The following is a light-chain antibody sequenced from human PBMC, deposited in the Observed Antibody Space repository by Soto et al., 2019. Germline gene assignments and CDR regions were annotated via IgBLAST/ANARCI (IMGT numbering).Light chain of an antibody. CDR2: GAS. CDR1: QYISNN. Sequence: EIAMTQSPATLSVSLGERATLSCRASQYISNNLAWYQQGPGQAPSRLIYGASTRATGVPARFSGSGSGTDFLLSISGLQSEDSAVYYCQQYNHWSSITFGQGTRLEIK. CDR3: QQYNHWSSIT. J-gene: IGKJ5*01. V-gene: IGKV3-15*01.